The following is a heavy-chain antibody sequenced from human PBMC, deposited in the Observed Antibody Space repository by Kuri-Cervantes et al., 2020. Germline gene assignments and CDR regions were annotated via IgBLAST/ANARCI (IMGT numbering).Heavy chain of an antibody. D-gene: IGHD3-10*01. J-gene: IGHJ4*02. CDR1: GFTFSSYV. Sequence: GESLKISCAASGFTFSSYVMSWVRQAPGKGLEWVSVISGSGGTTHYADSVKGRFTISRDNSKNTLYLQVNSLRAEDTAVYYCAKDQPPFGELLPYFDYWGQGTLVTVSS. V-gene: IGHV3-23*01. CDR3: AKDQPPFGELLPYFDY. CDR2: ISGSGGTT.